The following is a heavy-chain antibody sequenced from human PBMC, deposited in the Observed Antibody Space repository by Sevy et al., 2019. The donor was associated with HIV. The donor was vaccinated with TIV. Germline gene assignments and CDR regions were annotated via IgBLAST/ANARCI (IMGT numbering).Heavy chain of an antibody. D-gene: IGHD5-12*01. CDR3: AIYWLHSLDY. CDR2: ISSRSSYI. Sequence: GGSLRLSCGASGFTFSNYNMNWVRQAPGKGLEWVSSISSRSSYINYADSVKGRFTISRDNAKNSLYLQMNSLRAEDTAVYYCAIYWLHSLDYWGQGTLVTVSS. J-gene: IGHJ4*02. CDR1: GFTFSNYN. V-gene: IGHV3-21*01.